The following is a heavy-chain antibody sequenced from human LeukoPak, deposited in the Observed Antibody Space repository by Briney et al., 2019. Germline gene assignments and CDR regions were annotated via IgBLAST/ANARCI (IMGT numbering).Heavy chain of an antibody. J-gene: IGHJ6*03. CDR1: GGSISSYY. V-gene: IGHV4-4*07. Sequence: SETLSLTCTVSGGSISSYYWSWIRQPAGTGLEWIGRIYTSGSTNYNPSLKSRVTMSVDTSKNQFSLKLSSVTAADTAVYYCARIVVVPAAIGNYYYYMDVWGKGTTVTVSS. CDR2: IYTSGST. CDR3: ARIVVVPAAIGNYYYYMDV. D-gene: IGHD2-2*02.